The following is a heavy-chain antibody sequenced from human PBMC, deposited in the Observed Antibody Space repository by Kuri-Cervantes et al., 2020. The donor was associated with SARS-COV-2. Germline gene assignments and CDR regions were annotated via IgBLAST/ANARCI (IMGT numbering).Heavy chain of an antibody. J-gene: IGHJ4*02. V-gene: IGHV1-2*02. Sequence: ASVKVSCKASGYTFTGYYMHWVRQAPGQGLEWMGWINPNSGGTNYAQKFQGRVTMTRDTSISTSYMELSSLRSEDTAVYYCATTYAYCGGDCSTFGYWGQGTLVTVSS. CDR2: INPNSGGT. CDR3: ATTYAYCGGDCSTFGY. CDR1: GYTFTGYY. D-gene: IGHD2-21*01.